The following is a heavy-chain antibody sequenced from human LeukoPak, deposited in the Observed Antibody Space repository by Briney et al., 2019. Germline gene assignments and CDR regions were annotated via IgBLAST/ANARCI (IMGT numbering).Heavy chain of an antibody. J-gene: IGHJ4*02. CDR1: GDSVSSNSAG. Sequence: SQTLSLTCAISGDSVSSNSAGWSWIRQSPSRGLEWLGRTYYRSKWLYDYAPPLKGRITVNPDTSKNQFSLQLNSVTPEDTAVYYCARAGAEGFDHWGQGTLVTVSS. CDR3: ARAGAEGFDH. V-gene: IGHV6-1*01. CDR2: TYYRSKWLY. D-gene: IGHD3-10*01.